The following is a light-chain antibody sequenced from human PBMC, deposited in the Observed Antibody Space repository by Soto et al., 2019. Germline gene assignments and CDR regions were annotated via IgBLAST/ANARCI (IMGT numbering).Light chain of an antibody. J-gene: IGLJ1*01. Sequence: QSALTQPASVSGSPGRSITISCTGTSSDVGGYNYVSWYQQHPGKAPKLMIYEVSNRPSGVSNRFSGSKSDNTASLTISGLQAEDEADYYCSSYTSSSTLYVFGTGTKVTVL. V-gene: IGLV2-14*01. CDR1: SSDVGGYNY. CDR3: SSYTSSSTLYV. CDR2: EVS.